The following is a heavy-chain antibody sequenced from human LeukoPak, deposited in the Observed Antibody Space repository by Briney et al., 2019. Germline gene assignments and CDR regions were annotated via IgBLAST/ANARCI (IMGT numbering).Heavy chain of an antibody. Sequence: GGSLRLSCAASGFTFSNYAMSWVRQPPGKGLEWVSAMSGSGASTFYADSVKGRFTISRDNSKNTLYLQMNSLRAEDTALYYCAKGKDTYNYDSSGYYFGEYWGQGTLVTVST. D-gene: IGHD3-22*01. CDR1: GFTFSNYA. CDR3: AKGKDTYNYDSSGYYFGEY. V-gene: IGHV3-23*01. CDR2: MSGSGAST. J-gene: IGHJ4*02.